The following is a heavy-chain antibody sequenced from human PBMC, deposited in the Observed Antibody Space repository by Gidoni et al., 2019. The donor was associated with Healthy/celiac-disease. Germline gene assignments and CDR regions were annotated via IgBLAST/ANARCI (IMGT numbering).Heavy chain of an antibody. CDR2: IGTAGDT. CDR1: GFTFSSYE. J-gene: IGHJ3*02. CDR3: ARGRIAAAGTSAFDI. D-gene: IGHD6-13*01. V-gene: IGHV3-13*04. Sequence: EVQLVESGGGLVQPGGSLRLSCAASGFTFSSYEMHWVRQATGKGLEWVSAIGTAGDTYYPGSVKGRFTISRENAKNSLYLQMNSLRAGDTAVYYCARGRIAAAGTSAFDIWGQGTMVTVSS.